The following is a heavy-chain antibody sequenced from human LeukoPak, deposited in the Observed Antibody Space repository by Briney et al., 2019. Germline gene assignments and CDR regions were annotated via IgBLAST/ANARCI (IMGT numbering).Heavy chain of an antibody. V-gene: IGHV3-30*14. CDR3: ATDLYCSSTSCYRRFDY. J-gene: IGHJ4*02. Sequence: PGRSLRLSCAASGFTFSSYAMHWVRQAPGKGLEWVAVISYDGSNKYYADSVKGRFTISRDNSQNTFYLQMNSLKAEDTAAYYCATDLYCSSTSCYRRFDYWGQGTLVTVSS. CDR2: ISYDGSNK. D-gene: IGHD2-2*01. CDR1: GFTFSSYA.